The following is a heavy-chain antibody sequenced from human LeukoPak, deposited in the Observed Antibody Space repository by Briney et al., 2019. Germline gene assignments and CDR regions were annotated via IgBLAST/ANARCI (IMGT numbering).Heavy chain of an antibody. CDR2: INRSGST. D-gene: IGHD2/OR15-2a*01. V-gene: IGHV4-34*01. Sequence: SETLSLTCAVYGGSFSGYYWIWIRQPPGKGLEWIGEINRSGSTNYNPSLKSRVTISVDTSKNQFALKLSSVTAADTAVYYWASLSPEAGSRFDYWGQGTLVTVSS. CDR3: ASLSPEAGSRFDY. J-gene: IGHJ4*02. CDR1: GGSFSGYY.